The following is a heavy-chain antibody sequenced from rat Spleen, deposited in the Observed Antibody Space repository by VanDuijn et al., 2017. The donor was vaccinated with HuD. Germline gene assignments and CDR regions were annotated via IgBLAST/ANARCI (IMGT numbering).Heavy chain of an antibody. D-gene: IGHD1-2*01. CDR3: ARDSTYISLDY. Sequence: EVQLVESGGGLVQPGRSLKLSCAASGFTFSNYGMAWVRQTPTKGLEWVATISYDGSSTFYRDSVKGRFTISRGNAENSLYLQMNSLRSEDTATYYCARDSTYISLDYWGQGVMVTVSS. V-gene: IGHV5-29*01. J-gene: IGHJ2*01. CDR1: GFTFSNYG. CDR2: ISYDGSST.